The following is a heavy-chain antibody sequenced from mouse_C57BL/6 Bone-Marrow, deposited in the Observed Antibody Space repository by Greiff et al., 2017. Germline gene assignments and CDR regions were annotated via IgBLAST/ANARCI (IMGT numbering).Heavy chain of an antibody. CDR3: ASEDYDGSNAWFAY. CDR2: INPNNGDT. J-gene: IGHJ3*01. Sequence: VQLQQPGTELVKPGASVKLSCTASGYTFTSYWMHWVKQSHGKSLEWIGDINPNNGDTIYNQKFKGKATLTVDKSSTTAYLELRSLPSEDTAVYYCASEDYDGSNAWFAYWGQGTLVTVSA. D-gene: IGHD1-1*01. V-gene: IGHV1-18*01. CDR1: GYTFTSYW.